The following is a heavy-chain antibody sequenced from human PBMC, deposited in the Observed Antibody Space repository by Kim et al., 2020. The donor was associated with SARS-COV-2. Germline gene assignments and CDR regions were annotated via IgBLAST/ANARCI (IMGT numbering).Heavy chain of an antibody. Sequence: SETLSLTCAVSGGSISNSNWWSWVRQPPGKGLEWIGEIYHSGSTNYNPSLKSRVAISVDKSKNQFSLKLRSVTAADTAVYYCARVGPYYYYGMDVWGQGTTVTVSS. CDR2: IYHSGST. J-gene: IGHJ6*02. CDR3: ARVGPYYYYGMDV. V-gene: IGHV4-4*02. CDR1: GGSISNSNW.